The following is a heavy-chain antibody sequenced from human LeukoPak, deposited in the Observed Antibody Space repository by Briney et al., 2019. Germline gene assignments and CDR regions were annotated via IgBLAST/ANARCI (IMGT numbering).Heavy chain of an antibody. CDR1: GGSFSGYY. D-gene: IGHD3-10*01. CDR2: IYTSGST. J-gene: IGHJ4*02. V-gene: IGHV4-59*10. CDR3: ASELAGIFDY. Sequence: SSETLSLTCAVYGGSFSGYYWSWIRQPAGKGLEWIGRIYTSGSTNYNPSLKSRVTISVDTSKNQFSLKLSSVTAADTAVYYCASELAGIFDYWGQGTLVTVSS.